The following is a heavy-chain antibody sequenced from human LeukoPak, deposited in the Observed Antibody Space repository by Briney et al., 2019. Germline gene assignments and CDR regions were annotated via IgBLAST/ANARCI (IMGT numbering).Heavy chain of an antibody. CDR1: GGSVSSTTYY. J-gene: IGHJ4*02. CDR2: SYYTGST. Sequence: SETLSLTCTVSGGSVSSTTYYWGWIRQPPGKGLEWIRSSYYTGSTYYKPSLKSRVTISVDTSKNQFSLKLSSVTAADTAVYYCARSPHYDFWSGYSPHFDYWGQGTLVTVSS. D-gene: IGHD3-3*01. CDR3: ARSPHYDFWSGYSPHFDY. V-gene: IGHV4-39*01.